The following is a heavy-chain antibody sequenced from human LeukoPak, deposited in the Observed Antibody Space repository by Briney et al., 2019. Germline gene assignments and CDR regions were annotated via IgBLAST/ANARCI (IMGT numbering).Heavy chain of an antibody. V-gene: IGHV3-21*01. CDR2: ISSSSSYI. J-gene: IGHJ6*02. CDR1: GFTFSSYR. D-gene: IGHD3-16*01. CDR3: ARDWGYYYYYGMDV. Sequence: GGSLRLSCAASGFTFSSYRMNWVRQAPGEGLEWVSSISSSSSYIYYAASVKGRFTISRDNAKTSLYLQMNSLGAEDTAVYYCARDWGYYYYYGMDVWGQGTTVTVSS.